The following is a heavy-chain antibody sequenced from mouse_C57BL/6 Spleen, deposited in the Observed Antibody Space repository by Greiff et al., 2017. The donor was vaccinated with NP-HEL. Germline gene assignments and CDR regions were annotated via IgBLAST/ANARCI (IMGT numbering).Heavy chain of an antibody. Sequence: VQLQQSGAELVKPGASVKLSCKASGYTFTSYWMHWVKQRPGQGLEWIGMIHPNSGSTNYNEKFKSKATLTVDKSSSTAYMQLSSLTSEDSAVYYCAREDDGYYEGYAMDYWGQGTSVTVSS. CDR1: GYTFTSYW. CDR2: IHPNSGST. J-gene: IGHJ4*01. CDR3: AREDDGYYEGYAMDY. D-gene: IGHD2-3*01. V-gene: IGHV1-64*01.